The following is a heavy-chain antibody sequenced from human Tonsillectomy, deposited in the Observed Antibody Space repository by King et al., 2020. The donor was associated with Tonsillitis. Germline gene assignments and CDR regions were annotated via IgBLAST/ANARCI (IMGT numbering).Heavy chain of an antibody. Sequence: VQLVESGGGVVQPGGSLRLSCATSGFTFDDYAMHWVRHAPGKGLEWVSLIRGVGGKTFYTDSLKGRFTISRDNNKNSLYLQMNSLRTEDTALYYCVKGDRFGQTGYYSMDVWGKGTTVTVSS. CDR3: VKGDRFGQTGYYSMDV. J-gene: IGHJ6*03. D-gene: IGHD3-10*01. CDR2: IRGVGGKT. CDR1: GFTFDDYA. V-gene: IGHV3-43*02.